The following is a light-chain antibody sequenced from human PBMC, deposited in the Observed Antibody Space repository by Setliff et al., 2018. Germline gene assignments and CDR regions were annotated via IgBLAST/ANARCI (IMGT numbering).Light chain of an antibody. CDR3: VAYTSSSTYV. Sequence: QSVLTQPASVSGSPGQSITISCSGTSSDVGSYDFVSWYQQHPGKAPKLIIHDVTNRPSGVSNRFSGSKAGNTASLTISGLQAEDEAEYYCVAYTSSSTYVFGSGSKVT. V-gene: IGLV2-14*03. CDR2: DVT. J-gene: IGLJ1*01. CDR1: SSDVGSYDF.